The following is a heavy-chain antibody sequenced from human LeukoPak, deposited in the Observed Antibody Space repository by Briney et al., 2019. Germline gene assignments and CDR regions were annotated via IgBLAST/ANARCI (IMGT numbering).Heavy chain of an antibody. V-gene: IGHV4-59*01. Sequence: SETLSLTCTVSGGSISSYYWSWIRQPPGKGLEWIGYIYYSGSTNYNPSLKSRVTISVDTSKNQFSLKLGSVTAADTAVYYCARDLGSSSDYWGQGTLVTVSS. D-gene: IGHD6-13*01. CDR3: ARDLGSSSDY. J-gene: IGHJ4*02. CDR2: IYYSGST. CDR1: GGSISSYY.